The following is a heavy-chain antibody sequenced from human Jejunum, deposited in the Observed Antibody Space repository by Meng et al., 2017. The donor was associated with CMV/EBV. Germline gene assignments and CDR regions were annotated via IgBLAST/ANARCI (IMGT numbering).Heavy chain of an antibody. V-gene: IGHV4-59*01. CDR2: FDYIGPP. D-gene: IGHD3-16*01. CDR3: ARGWGTTSPWDY. CDR1: GPSFICSY. J-gene: IGHJ4*02. Sequence: SGPSFICSYCPCIRPPPGKGLEWIGCFDYIGPPHSPPSLKGRVPISLDTSKSQFSLELRSVIATDTAVFYCARGWGTTSPWDYWGQGTLVTVSS.